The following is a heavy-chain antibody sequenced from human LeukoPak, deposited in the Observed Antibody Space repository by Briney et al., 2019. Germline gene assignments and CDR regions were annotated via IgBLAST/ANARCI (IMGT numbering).Heavy chain of an antibody. Sequence: PSGTLSLTCTVSGGSISSYYWSWIRQPPGKGLEWIGYIYYSGRTNYNPSLKSRVTISVDTSKNQFSLKLSSVTAADTAVYYCARGKLRYFDWLPLPDYWGQGTLVTVSS. J-gene: IGHJ4*02. D-gene: IGHD3-9*01. CDR2: IYYSGRT. CDR1: GGSISSYY. V-gene: IGHV4-59*01. CDR3: ARGKLRYFDWLPLPDY.